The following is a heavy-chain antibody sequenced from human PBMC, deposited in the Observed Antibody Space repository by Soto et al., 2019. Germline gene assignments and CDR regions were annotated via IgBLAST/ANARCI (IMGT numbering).Heavy chain of an antibody. CDR3: AKDLPYYDSSGYYYVMGAFDI. D-gene: IGHD3-22*01. Sequence: GGSLRLSCAASGFTFSSYAMSWVRQAPGEGLEWVSAISGSGGSTYYADSVKGRFTISRDNSKNTLYLQMNSLRAEDTAVYYCAKDLPYYDSSGYYYVMGAFDIWGQGTMVTVSS. J-gene: IGHJ3*02. CDR2: ISGSGGST. V-gene: IGHV3-23*01. CDR1: GFTFSSYA.